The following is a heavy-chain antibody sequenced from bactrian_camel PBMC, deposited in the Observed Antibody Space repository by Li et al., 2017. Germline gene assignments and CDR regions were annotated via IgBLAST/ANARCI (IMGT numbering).Heavy chain of an antibody. CDR2: IDGEGAR. Sequence: HVQLVESGGGSVQVGGSLNLSCVATTGYYFSSYCMAWFRQGSGNEREGLATIDGEGARGYADSVKGRFTISRDGARNTLYLQMNSLKPEDTAVYGCAAVSMVAGTKCRSSKYWGQGTQVTVS. J-gene: IGHJ4*01. CDR1: GYYFSSYC. CDR3: AAVSMVAGTKCRSSKY. V-gene: IGHV3S26*01. D-gene: IGHD6*01.